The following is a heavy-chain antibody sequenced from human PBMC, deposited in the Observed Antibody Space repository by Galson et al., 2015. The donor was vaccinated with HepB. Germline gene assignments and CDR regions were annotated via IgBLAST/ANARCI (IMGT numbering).Heavy chain of an antibody. Sequence: SLRLSCAASGFTFDDYDMHWVRQAPGKGLEWVSGLTWNSGSIGYADSVKGRFTISRDNAKNSLYLQMNSLRAEDTALYYCVKEDHWGQGTLVTVSS. V-gene: IGHV3-9*01. CDR3: VKEDH. J-gene: IGHJ4*02. CDR1: GFTFDDYD. CDR2: LTWNSGSI.